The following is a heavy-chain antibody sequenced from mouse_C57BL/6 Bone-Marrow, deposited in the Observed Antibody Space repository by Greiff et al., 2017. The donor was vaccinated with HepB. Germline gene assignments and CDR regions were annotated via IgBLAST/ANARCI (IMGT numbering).Heavy chain of an antibody. V-gene: IGHV5-4*01. CDR3: ARENYDPWFAY. J-gene: IGHJ3*01. CDR1: GFTFSSYA. Sequence: EVQVVESGGGLVKPGGSLKLSCAASGFTFSSYAMSWVRQTPEKRLEWVATISDGGSYTYYPDNVKGRFTISRDNAKNNLYLQMSHLKSEDTAMYYCARENYDPWFAYWGQGTLVTVSA. CDR2: ISDGGSYT. D-gene: IGHD2-4*01.